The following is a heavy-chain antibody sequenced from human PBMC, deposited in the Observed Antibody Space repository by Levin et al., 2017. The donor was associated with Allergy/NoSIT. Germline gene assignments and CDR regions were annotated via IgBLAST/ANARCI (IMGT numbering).Heavy chain of an antibody. CDR1: GFTFDDYA. CDR3: AKAVGGNSA. J-gene: IGHJ5*02. Sequence: PGGSLRLSCAASGFTFDDYAMHWVRQAPGKGLEWVSGISWNSGSIGYADSVKGRFTISRDNAKNSLYLQMNSLRAEDTALYYCAKAVGGNSAWGQGTLVTVSS. V-gene: IGHV3-9*01. CDR2: ISWNSGSI. D-gene: IGHD4-23*01.